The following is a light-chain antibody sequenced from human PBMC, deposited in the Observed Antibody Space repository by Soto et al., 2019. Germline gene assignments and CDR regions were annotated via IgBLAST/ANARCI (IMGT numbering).Light chain of an antibody. J-gene: IGKJ2*01. CDR1: QGISSY. CDR2: AAS. Sequence: IQLTQSPSSLSASVGDRVTITCRASQGISSYLAWYQQKPGKAPKLLIYAASTLQSGVPSRFSGSGSGTKFTLTISILQPEDFATYYCQQLIPMYTFGQGTKLEIK. V-gene: IGKV1-9*01. CDR3: QQLIPMYT.